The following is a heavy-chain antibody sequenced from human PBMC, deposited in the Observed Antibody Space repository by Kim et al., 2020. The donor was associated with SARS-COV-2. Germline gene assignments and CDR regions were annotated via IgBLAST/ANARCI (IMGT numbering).Heavy chain of an antibody. CDR3: GREPAVVVVAATYGMDV. D-gene: IGHD2-15*01. CDR2: FNLGVGRK. CDR1: GYTFTSYY. V-gene: IGHV1-46*01. J-gene: IGHJ6*02. Sequence: ASVKVSCKASGYTFTSYYMHWVRQAPGQGLEWMGLFNLGVGRKSSAKRFQARVTMTRATSPSPASMELSSLRSEDTAGNSCGREPAVVVVAATYGMDVWG.